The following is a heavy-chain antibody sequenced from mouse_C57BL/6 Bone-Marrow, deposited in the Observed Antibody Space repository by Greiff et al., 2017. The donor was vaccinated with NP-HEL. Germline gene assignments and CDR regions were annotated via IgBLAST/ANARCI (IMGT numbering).Heavy chain of an antibody. V-gene: IGHV5-4*01. CDR2: ISDGGSYT. CDR3: ARVGGYDGYYVGFAY. CDR1: GFTFSSYA. Sequence: EVQGVESGGGLVKPGGSLKLSCAASGFTFSSYAMSWVRQTPEKRLEWVATISDGGSYTYYPDNVKGRFTISRDNAKNNLYLQMSHLKSEDTAMYYCARVGGYDGYYVGFAYWGQGTLVTVSA. J-gene: IGHJ3*01. D-gene: IGHD2-3*01.